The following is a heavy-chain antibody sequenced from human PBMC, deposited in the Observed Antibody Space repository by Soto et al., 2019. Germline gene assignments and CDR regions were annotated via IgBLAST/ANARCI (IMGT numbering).Heavy chain of an antibody. CDR2: IQQDGSEK. CDR3: ARVVVYYDFLSGYYTPNYYYYCMDV. V-gene: IGHV3-7*01. CDR1: GFTFSSYW. J-gene: IGHJ6*02. Sequence: EVQLVESGGGLVQPGGSLRLSCAASGFTFSSYWMSWVRQAPGKGLEWVANIQQDGSEKYYVDSVKGRFTISRDNAKNSLSLQSNRLRAEDTAVYYCARVVVYYDFLSGYYTPNYYYYCMDVWGQGSTVTVSS. D-gene: IGHD3-3*01.